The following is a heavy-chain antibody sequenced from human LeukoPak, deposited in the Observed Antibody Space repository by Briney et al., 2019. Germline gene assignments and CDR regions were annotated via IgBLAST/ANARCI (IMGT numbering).Heavy chain of an antibody. CDR3: AKWGDYDVLTGYYVSDY. CDR2: ITGGGSGI. V-gene: IGHV3-23*01. J-gene: IGHJ4*02. CDR1: GFTFSNYA. D-gene: IGHD3-9*01. Sequence: GASLRLSCAASGFTFSNYAMSWVRQAPGKGLEWVSAITGGGSGIYYADSMKSRFTTSRDNSKNTLYLQINSLRAEDTAVYYCAKWGDYDVLTGYYVSDYWGQGTLVTVSS.